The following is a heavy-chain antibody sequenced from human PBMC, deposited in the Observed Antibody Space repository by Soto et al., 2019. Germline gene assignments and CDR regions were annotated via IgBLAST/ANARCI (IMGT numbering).Heavy chain of an antibody. D-gene: IGHD3-10*01. CDR1: GYSFTSYW. CDR3: ASALRTEDYYYYGMDV. J-gene: IGHJ6*02. CDR2: IYPGDSDT. Sequence: GESLKISCKGSGYSFTSYWIGWVRQMPGKGLEWMGIIYPGDSDTRYSPSFQGQVTISADKSISTAYLQWSSLKASDTAMYYCASALRTEDYYYYGMDVWGQGPTVTVSS. V-gene: IGHV5-51*01.